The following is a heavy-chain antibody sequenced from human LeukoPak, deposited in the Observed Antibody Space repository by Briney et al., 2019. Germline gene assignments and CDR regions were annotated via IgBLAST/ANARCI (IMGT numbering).Heavy chain of an antibody. J-gene: IGHJ4*02. CDR2: IIPIFGTA. V-gene: IGHV1-69*05. CDR3: ARVFVTGGALDY. D-gene: IGHD3-16*01. Sequence: SVKVSCKASGGTFSNFAISWVRQAPGQGLEWMGGIIPIFGTANYAQKFQGRVTMTRATSTSTVYMELNSLTSEDTALYYCARVFVTGGALDYWGQGTLVTVSS. CDR1: GGTFSNFA.